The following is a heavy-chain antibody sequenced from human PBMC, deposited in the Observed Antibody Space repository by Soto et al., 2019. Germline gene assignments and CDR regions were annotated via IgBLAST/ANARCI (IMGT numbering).Heavy chain of an antibody. V-gene: IGHV3-33*01. J-gene: IGHJ4*02. Sequence: QVQMVESGGGVVQPGRSLRLSCAASGFTFSSYGMHWVRQAPGKGLEWVSVIWYDGSNKYYADSVKGRFTISRDNSKNALYLQMNSLRAEDTAVYYCAREMGVVVVYATHRHGLFDYWGQGTLVTVSS. CDR2: IWYDGSNK. D-gene: IGHD2-15*01. CDR1: GFTFSSYG. CDR3: AREMGVVVVYATHRHGLFDY.